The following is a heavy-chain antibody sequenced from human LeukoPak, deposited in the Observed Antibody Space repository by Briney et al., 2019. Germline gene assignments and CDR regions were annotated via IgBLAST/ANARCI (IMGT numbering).Heavy chain of an antibody. Sequence: GASVKVSCKASGYTFTTYGIIWVRQAPGHGLEWMGWISAYNGNTNYAQKLQGRVTMTTDTSTTTAYMELRSLRSDDTAVYYCARGGSITAIRGVIITDAFDIWGQGTMVTVSS. D-gene: IGHD3-10*01. J-gene: IGHJ3*02. CDR1: GYTFTTYG. CDR2: ISAYNGNT. CDR3: ARGGSITAIRGVIITDAFDI. V-gene: IGHV1-18*01.